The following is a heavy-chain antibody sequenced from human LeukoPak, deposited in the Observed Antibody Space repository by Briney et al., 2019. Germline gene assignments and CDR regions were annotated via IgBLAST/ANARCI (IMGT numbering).Heavy chain of an antibody. CDR2: IIPIFGTA. CDR1: GGTFSSYA. D-gene: IGHD6-19*01. J-gene: IGHJ6*02. Sequence: GASVKVSCKASGGTFSSYAIGWVRQAPGQGLEWMGGIIPIFGTANYAQKFQGRVTITADESTSTAYMELSSLRSEDTAVYYCARAREGSGWHGLYYYYGMDVWGQGTTVTVSS. CDR3: ARAREGSGWHGLYYYYGMDV. V-gene: IGHV1-69*13.